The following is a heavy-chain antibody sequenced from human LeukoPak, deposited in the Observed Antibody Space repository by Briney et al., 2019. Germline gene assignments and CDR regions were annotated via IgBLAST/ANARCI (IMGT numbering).Heavy chain of an antibody. Sequence: SETLSLTCTVSGGSISSYYWSWIRQPPGKGLEWIGYIYYSGSTNYNPSLKSRVTISVDTSKNQFSLKLSSVTAADTAVYYCARTDSVGAFDIWGQGTMVTVSS. V-gene: IGHV4-59*08. CDR1: GGSISSYY. J-gene: IGHJ3*02. CDR2: IYYSGST. CDR3: ARTDSVGAFDI.